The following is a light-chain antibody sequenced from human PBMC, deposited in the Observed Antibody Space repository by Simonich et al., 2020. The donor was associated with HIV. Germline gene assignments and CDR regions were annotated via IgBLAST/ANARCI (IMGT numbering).Light chain of an antibody. J-gene: IGKJ2*01. V-gene: IGKV4-1*01. CDR2: WSS. CDR3: QQANSFPPT. Sequence: DIVMTQSPDSLAVSLGERATINCKSSQSVLYSSNTKNYLAWYQQKPGQPPNLLISWSSTRESGVPDRFSGSGSGTDFTLTISSLHPEDFATYYCQQANSFPPTFGQGTKLEIK. CDR1: QSVLYSSNTKNY.